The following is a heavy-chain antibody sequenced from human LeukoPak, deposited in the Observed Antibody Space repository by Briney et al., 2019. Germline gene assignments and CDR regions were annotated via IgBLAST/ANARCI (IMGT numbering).Heavy chain of an antibody. D-gene: IGHD3-10*01. CDR3: ARAGSDSTFDY. Sequence: PGGSLRLSCAASGFTFSSYSMNWVRQPPGKGLEWIGEIYHSGSTNYNPSLKSRVTISVDKSKNQFSLKLSSVTAADTAVYYCARAGSDSTFDYWGQGTLVTVSS. CDR1: GFTFSSYSM. CDR2: IYHSGST. V-gene: IGHV4-4*02. J-gene: IGHJ4*02.